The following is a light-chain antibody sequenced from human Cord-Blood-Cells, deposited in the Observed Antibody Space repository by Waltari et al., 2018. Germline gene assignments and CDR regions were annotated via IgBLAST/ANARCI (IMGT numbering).Light chain of an antibody. CDR3: SSYTSSSTVV. V-gene: IGLV2-18*02. CDR2: EVS. CDR1: SSDVGSYNR. Sequence: QSALTQPPSVSGSPGQSVTISCTGTSSDVGSYNRVSWYQQPPGTAPKLMMYEVSNRPSEVPDRFSGSKAGNTASLTISGLQAEDEADYYCSSYTSSSTVVFGGGTKLTVL. J-gene: IGLJ2*01.